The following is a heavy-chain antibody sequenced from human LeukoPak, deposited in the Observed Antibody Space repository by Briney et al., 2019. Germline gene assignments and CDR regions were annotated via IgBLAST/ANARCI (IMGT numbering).Heavy chain of an antibody. Sequence: SETLPLTCTVSGGSISSYYWNWIRQPPGKGLEWIGYIYYSGSTNYNPSLQSRVTISVDTSKNQFSLKLSSVTAADTAVYYCAGRLWRRDGYNLSAFDIWGQGTMVTVSS. D-gene: IGHD5-24*01. CDR2: IYYSGST. J-gene: IGHJ3*02. CDR3: AGRLWRRDGYNLSAFDI. CDR1: GGSISSYY. V-gene: IGHV4-59*01.